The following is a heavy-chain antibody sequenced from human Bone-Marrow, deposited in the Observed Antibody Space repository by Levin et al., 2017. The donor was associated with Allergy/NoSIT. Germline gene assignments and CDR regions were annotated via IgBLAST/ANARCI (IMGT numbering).Heavy chain of an antibody. CDR3: AKGVSYAEYVG. Sequence: KISCQAPAGTFTSYAIGWVRQAPGQGLEWMGGIIPLSGAANYAQKFQGRVTLTADKSTNTAYMELTSLRSDDTAVYYCAKGVSYAEYVGWGQGTLVTVSS. V-gene: IGHV1-69*06. CDR1: AGTFTSYA. J-gene: IGHJ4*02. D-gene: IGHD4-17*01. CDR2: IIPLSGAA.